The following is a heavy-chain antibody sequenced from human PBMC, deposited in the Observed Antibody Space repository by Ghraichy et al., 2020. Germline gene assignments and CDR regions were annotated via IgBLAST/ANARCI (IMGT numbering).Heavy chain of an antibody. Sequence: GESLNISCAASGFTFSSYWMSWVRQAPGKGLEWVANIKQDGSEKYYVDSVKGRFTISRDNAKNSLYLQMNSLRAEDTAVYYCARELNQGMTTVTTFDYWGQGTLVTVSS. CDR2: IKQDGSEK. CDR3: ARELNQGMTTVTTFDY. D-gene: IGHD4-17*01. V-gene: IGHV3-7*01. CDR1: GFTFSSYW. J-gene: IGHJ4*02.